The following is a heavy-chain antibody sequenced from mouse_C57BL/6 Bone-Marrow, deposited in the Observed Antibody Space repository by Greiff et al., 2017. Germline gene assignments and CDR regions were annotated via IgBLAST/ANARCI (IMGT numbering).Heavy chain of an antibody. Sequence: QVQLKQSGAELARPGASVKMSCKASGYTFTSYTMHWVKQRPGQGLEWIGYINPSSGYTKCNQKFKDKATLTADKSSSTAYMQLSSLTSEDSAVYYCAREVPRGYFDVWGTGTTVTVSS. J-gene: IGHJ1*03. CDR3: AREVPRGYFDV. CDR1: GYTFTSYT. V-gene: IGHV1-4*01. D-gene: IGHD5-1*01. CDR2: INPSSGYT.